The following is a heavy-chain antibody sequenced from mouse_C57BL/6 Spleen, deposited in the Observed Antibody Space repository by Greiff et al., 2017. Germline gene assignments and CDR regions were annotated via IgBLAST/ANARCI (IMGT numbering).Heavy chain of an antibody. CDR1: GYTFTSYW. CDR2: ILPSDSDT. CDR3: ARVCYVLVWFAY. Sequence: QVQLQQPGAELVKPGASVKVSCKASGYTFTSYWMHWVKQRPGQGLEWIGRILPSDSDTNYNQKFKGKATLTVDKSSRTAYMQLSSLTSEDSAVSYCARVCYVLVWFAYWGQGTLVTVSA. D-gene: IGHD2-1*01. V-gene: IGHV1-74*01. J-gene: IGHJ3*01.